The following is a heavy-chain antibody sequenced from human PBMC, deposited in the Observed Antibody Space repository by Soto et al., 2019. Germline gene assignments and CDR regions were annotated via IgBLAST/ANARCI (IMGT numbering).Heavy chain of an antibody. CDR2: INTDGSIT. CDR1: GFTFSSYW. V-gene: IGHV3-74*01. J-gene: IGHJ4*02. CDR3: TRDSGGRDAY. Sequence: GGSLRLSCAASGFTFSSYWMHWVRQVPGKGLVWVSRINTDGSITSHADSVKGRFTISRDNAKNTLYLQMNSLRADDTAVYYCTRDSGGRDAYWGQEALVTVSS. D-gene: IGHD2-15*01.